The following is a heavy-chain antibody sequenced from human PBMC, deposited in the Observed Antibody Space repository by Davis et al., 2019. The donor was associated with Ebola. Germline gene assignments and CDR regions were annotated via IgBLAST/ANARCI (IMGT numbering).Heavy chain of an antibody. D-gene: IGHD6-13*01. CDR1: AFTFSSYS. Sequence: PGGSLRLSCAASAFTFSSYSMNWVRQAPGKGLEWVSSISSSSSYIYYADSVRGRFTISRDNARNSLYLQMISLRAEDTAVYYCATELSIAAAGTRVEYWGQGTLVTVSS. V-gene: IGHV3-21*01. J-gene: IGHJ4*02. CDR2: ISSSSSYI. CDR3: ATELSIAAAGTRVEY.